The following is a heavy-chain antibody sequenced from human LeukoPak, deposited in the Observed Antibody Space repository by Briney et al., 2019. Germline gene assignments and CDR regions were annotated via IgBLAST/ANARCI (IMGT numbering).Heavy chain of an antibody. D-gene: IGHD3-10*01. CDR3: ARRNYYASGNYYYYYYYMDV. J-gene: IGHJ6*03. V-gene: IGHV4-39*01. Sequence: SETLSLTCTVSGASISSSGYYWHCIRQPPGKGLEWIGSVYYTGSTYYNPSLKSRVTIFVDTSKNQFSLKLSSVTDADTAVYYCARRNYYASGNYYYYYYYMDVWGKGTTVTISS. CDR2: VYYTGST. CDR1: GASISSSGYY.